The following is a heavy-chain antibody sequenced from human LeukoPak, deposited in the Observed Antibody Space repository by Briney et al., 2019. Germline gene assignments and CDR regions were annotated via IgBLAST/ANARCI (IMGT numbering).Heavy chain of an antibody. CDR1: DGSISSYY. CDR3: ARDKGEYYDSSGYLDY. D-gene: IGHD3-22*01. Sequence: SETLSLTCTVSDGSISSYYWSWIRQPPGKGLDWIGYIYYSGNTNCNPALKSRVTMSVDTSKNQFSLKLSSVTAADTAVYYCARDKGEYYDSSGYLDYWGQGTLVTVSS. J-gene: IGHJ4*02. CDR2: IYYSGNT. V-gene: IGHV4-59*01.